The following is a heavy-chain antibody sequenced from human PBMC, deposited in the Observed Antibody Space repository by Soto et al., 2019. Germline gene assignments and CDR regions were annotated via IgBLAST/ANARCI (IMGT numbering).Heavy chain of an antibody. V-gene: IGHV4-4*02. Sequence: QVQLQESGPGLVKPSGTLSLTCAVSGGSISSSNWWSWVRQPPGKGLEWIGEIYHSGSTNYNPSPRSRVPIPLDKSKNQFSLKLSLVTAADTAVNYCGRLAVAVTRFAYWGQGTWSPSPQ. J-gene: IGHJ4*02. D-gene: IGHD6-19*01. CDR2: IYHSGST. CDR1: GGSISSSNW. CDR3: GRLAVAVTRFAY.